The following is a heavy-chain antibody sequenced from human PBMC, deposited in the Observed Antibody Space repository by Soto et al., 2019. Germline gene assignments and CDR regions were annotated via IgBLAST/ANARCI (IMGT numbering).Heavy chain of an antibody. CDR2: IYYSGST. J-gene: IGHJ5*02. CDR3: ARARLSRSWWFDP. Sequence: PSETLSLTCTVSGGSINLYYWSWIRQPPGKGLEWIGYIYYSGSTNYNPSLKSRVTISVDTSKNQFSLKLSSVTAADTAVYYCARARLSRSWWFDPWGQGTLVTVSS. CDR1: GGSINLYY. D-gene: IGHD3-10*01. V-gene: IGHV4-59*01.